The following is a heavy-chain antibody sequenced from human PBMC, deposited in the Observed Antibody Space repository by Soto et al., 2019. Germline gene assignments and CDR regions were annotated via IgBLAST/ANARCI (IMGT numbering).Heavy chain of an antibody. D-gene: IGHD3-10*01. CDR1: GYTFSNYD. J-gene: IGHJ4*02. CDR3: AKVSRKGSAIDFDY. Sequence: QVQLVQSGAELKKPGASVKVSCKASGYTFSNYDMNWVRQATGQGPEWIGWVNPNNGDTGYAQKFHGRVTLTTDISTTTASMELTSLRSEDTAIYYCAKVSRKGSAIDFDYWGQGTLITVSS. CDR2: VNPNNGDT. V-gene: IGHV1-8*01.